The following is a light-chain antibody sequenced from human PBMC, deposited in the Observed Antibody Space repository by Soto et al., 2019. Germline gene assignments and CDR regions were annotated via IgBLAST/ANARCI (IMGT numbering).Light chain of an antibody. CDR2: TAG. V-gene: IGLV1-44*01. J-gene: IGLJ2*01. Sequence: QSVLTQPLSASASPGQRVTISCSGGSSNIGSNTVAWYQHLPGTAPPRLIFTAGQRPSGVPGRFSGSKSGTSASLAITGLQTGDEADYYCGTWDSSLSAVVFGGGTKLPS. CDR3: GTWDSSLSAVV. CDR1: SSNIGSNT.